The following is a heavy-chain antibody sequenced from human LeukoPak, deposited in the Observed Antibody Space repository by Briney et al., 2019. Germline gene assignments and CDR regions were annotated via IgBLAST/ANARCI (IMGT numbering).Heavy chain of an antibody. J-gene: IGHJ3*02. D-gene: IGHD3-10*01. V-gene: IGHV1-69*13. CDR2: IIPIFGTA. CDR3: AREPNFHYYGSGSYDDDAFDI. CDR1: GGTFSSYA. Sequence: GASVKVSCKASGGTFSSYAISWVRQAPGQGLEWMGGIIPIFGTANYAQKFQGRVTITADESTSTAYMELSSLRSEDTAVYYCAREPNFHYYGSGSYDDDAFDIWGQGTMVTVSS.